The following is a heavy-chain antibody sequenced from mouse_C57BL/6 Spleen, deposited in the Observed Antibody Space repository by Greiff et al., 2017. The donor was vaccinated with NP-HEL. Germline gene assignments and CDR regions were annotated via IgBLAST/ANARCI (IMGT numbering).Heavy chain of an antibody. CDR3: AKNRHYYGSIHYYAMDY. J-gene: IGHJ4*01. Sequence: VQRVESGPGLVQPSQSLSITCTVSGFSLTSYGVHWVRQSPGKGLEWLGVIWRGGSTDYNAAFMSRLSITKDNSKSQVFFKMNSLQADDTAIYYCAKNRHYYGSIHYYAMDYWGQGTSVTVSS. CDR1: GFSLTSYG. D-gene: IGHD1-1*01. CDR2: IWRGGST. V-gene: IGHV2-5*01.